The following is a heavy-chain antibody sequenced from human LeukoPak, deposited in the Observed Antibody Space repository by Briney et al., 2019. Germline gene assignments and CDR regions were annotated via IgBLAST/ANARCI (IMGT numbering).Heavy chain of an antibody. CDR3: ARGDDWFDP. J-gene: IGHJ5*02. V-gene: IGHV4-59*01. CDR1: GGSISNYY. CDR2: IYYSGST. Sequence: PSETLSLTCTVSGGSISNYYLSWIRQPPGKGLEWIGYIYYSGSTNYNPSLKSRVSMSVDTSKNQFSLKLRSVTAADTAVYYCARGDDWFDPWGQGTLVTVSS.